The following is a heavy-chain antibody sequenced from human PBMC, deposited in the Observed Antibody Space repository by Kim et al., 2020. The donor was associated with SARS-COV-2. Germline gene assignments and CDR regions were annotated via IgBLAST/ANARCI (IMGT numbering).Heavy chain of an antibody. V-gene: IGHV4-34*01. Sequence: SETLSLTCAVYGGSFSGYYWSWIRQPPGKGLEWIGEINHSGSTNYNPSLKSRVTISVDTSKNQFSLKLSSVTAADTAVYYCARAVDTDMVRVALDYWGQGTLVTVSS. CDR3: ARAVDTDMVRVALDY. CDR1: GGSFSGYY. CDR2: INHSGST. J-gene: IGHJ4*02. D-gene: IGHD3-10*01.